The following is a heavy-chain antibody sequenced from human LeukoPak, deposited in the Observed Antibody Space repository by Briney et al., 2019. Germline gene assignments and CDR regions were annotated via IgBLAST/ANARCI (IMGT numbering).Heavy chain of an antibody. CDR2: ISYDGSNK. D-gene: IGHD6-13*01. V-gene: IGHV3-30-3*01. CDR1: GFTFSSYA. J-gene: IGHJ4*02. Sequence: PGRSLRLSCAASGFTFSSYAMHWVRQAPGKGLEWVAVISYDGSNKYYADSVKGRFTISRDNAKNSLYLQMNSLRVEDTAVYYCARGSSWYYYWGQGTLVTVSS. CDR3: ARGSSWYYY.